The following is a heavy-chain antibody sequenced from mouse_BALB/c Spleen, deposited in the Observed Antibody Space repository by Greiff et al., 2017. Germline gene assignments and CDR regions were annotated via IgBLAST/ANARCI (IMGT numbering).Heavy chain of an antibody. D-gene: IGHD1-1*01. V-gene: IGHV1S126*01. J-gene: IGHJ3*01. CDR2: IDPSDSET. CDR3: ARRSSYDSWFAY. CDR1: GYSFTSYW. Sequence: VQLQQSGPQLVRPGASVKISCKASGYSFTSYWMHWVKQRPGQGLEWIGMIDPSDSETRLNQKFKDKATLTVDKSSSTAYMQLSSPTSEDSAVYYCARRSSYDSWFAYWGQGTLVTVSA.